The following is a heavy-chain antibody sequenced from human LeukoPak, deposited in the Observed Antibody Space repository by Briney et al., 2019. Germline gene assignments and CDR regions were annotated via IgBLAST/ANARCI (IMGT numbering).Heavy chain of an antibody. D-gene: IGHD2-2*01. V-gene: IGHV4-30-2*01. J-gene: IGHJ4*02. CDR1: GGSLSSGGYS. CDR2: IYHSGST. CDR3: ARARGYCSSTSCYFDY. Sequence: SQTLSLTCAVSGGSLSSGGYSWRWIRQPPGTGLEWIGYIYHSGSTYYNPSLKSRVTISVDRSKNQFSLKLSSVTAADTAVYYCARARGYCSSTSCYFDYWGQGTLVTVSS.